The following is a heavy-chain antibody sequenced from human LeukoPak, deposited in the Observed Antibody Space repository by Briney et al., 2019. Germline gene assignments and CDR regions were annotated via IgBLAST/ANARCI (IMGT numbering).Heavy chain of an antibody. D-gene: IGHD3-3*02. CDR1: GYTFSDFY. J-gene: IGHJ4*02. V-gene: IGHV1-2*02. CDR3: ARVRLADERAWAY. CDR2: ITPKSGDT. Sequence: ASVKVSRKASGYTFSDFYIHWMRQAPGQGLEYVGWITPKSGDTYSPQRFQGRVTMTRDASISTAYMELSSLRSDDTAVYFCARVRLADERAWAYWGQGTLVTVSS.